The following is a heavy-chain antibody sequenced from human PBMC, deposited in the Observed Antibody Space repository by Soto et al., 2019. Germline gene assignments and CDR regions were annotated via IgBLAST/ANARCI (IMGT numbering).Heavy chain of an antibody. J-gene: IGHJ4*02. CDR1: GVTFNTYV. Sequence: GGSLRLSCAASGVTFNTYVMHWARQAPGKGLEWVAVIWFDGTNEKYADSVKGRFTIYRDNSKNTLYLQMNSLRAEDTAVYYCTREMHGDYASDYWGQGTLVTVS. CDR2: IWFDGTNE. CDR3: TREMHGDYASDY. D-gene: IGHD4-17*01. V-gene: IGHV3-33*08.